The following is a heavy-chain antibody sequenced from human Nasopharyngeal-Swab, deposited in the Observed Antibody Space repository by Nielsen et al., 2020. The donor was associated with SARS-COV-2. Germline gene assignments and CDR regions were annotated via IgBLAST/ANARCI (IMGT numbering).Heavy chain of an antibody. J-gene: IGHJ5*02. V-gene: IGHV3-74*01. CDR3: ARDRYSTTNWFDP. D-gene: IGHD1-26*01. CDR2: ISSDGSTT. CDR1: GFTFSSYG. Sequence: GGSLRLSCAASGFTFSSYGMHWVRQAPGKGLEWVSRISSDGSTTSYADSVRGRFTISRDNAKNTLYLQMNSLRAEDTAVYYCARDRYSTTNWFDPWGQGTLVTVSS.